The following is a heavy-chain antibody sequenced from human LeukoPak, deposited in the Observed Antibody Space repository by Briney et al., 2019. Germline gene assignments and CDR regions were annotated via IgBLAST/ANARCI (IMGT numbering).Heavy chain of an antibody. CDR1: GFTFDDYA. D-gene: IGHD6-13*01. V-gene: IGHV3-9*01. J-gene: IGHJ4*02. CDR3: AKDSSSWYYFDY. CDR2: ISWNSGSI. Sequence: GGSLRLSCAASGFTFDDYAMHWVRQAPGKGLEWVSGISWNSGSIGYADSVKGRFTISRDNAKNSLYLQMNSLRAEDTALYYCAKDSSSWYYFDYWGQGTLVTVSS.